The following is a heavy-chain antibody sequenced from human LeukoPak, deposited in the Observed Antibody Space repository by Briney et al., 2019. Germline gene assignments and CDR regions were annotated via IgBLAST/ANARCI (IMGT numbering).Heavy chain of an antibody. J-gene: IGHJ3*02. CDR2: ISWNSGSI. V-gene: IGHV3-9*01. Sequence: GGSLRLSCAASGFTFDDYAMHWVRQAPGKGLEWVSGISWNSGSIGYADSVKGRFTISRDNAKNSLYLQMNSLRAEDTALYYCAKDLHYYGSWGFDIWGQGTMVTVSS. CDR1: GFTFDDYA. CDR3: AKDLHYYGSWGFDI. D-gene: IGHD3-10*01.